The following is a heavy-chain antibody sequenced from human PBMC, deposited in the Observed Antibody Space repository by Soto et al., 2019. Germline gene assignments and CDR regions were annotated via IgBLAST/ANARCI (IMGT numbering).Heavy chain of an antibody. Sequence: QVQLVQSGAEVRKPGSSVTVSCKASGGTFSTYGITWVRQAPGQGLEWMGNIIPLIGTANYAQRFRGRVTITAAESTTTAYMELTSLSSEDTAVYYCARVVMTTVPASFYYGLDVWGQGTTVTVSS. D-gene: IGHD4-4*01. CDR3: ARVVMTTVPASFYYGLDV. CDR2: IIPLIGTA. CDR1: GGTFSTYG. V-gene: IGHV1-69*18. J-gene: IGHJ6*02.